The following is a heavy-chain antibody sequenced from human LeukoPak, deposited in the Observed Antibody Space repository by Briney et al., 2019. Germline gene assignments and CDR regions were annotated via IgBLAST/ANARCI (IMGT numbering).Heavy chain of an antibody. CDR3: ARSSGSGNPAFDI. CDR1: GFTFSSYS. Sequence: PGGSLRLSCAASGFTFSSYSMNWVRQAPGKGLEWVSSISSSSSYIYYADSVKGRFTISRDNAKNSLYLQMNSLRAEDTAVYYCARSSGSGNPAFDIWGQGIMVTVSS. D-gene: IGHD3-10*01. CDR2: ISSSSSYI. J-gene: IGHJ3*02. V-gene: IGHV3-21*01.